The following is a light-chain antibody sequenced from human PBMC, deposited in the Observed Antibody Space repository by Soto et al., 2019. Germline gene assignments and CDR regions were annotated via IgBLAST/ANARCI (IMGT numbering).Light chain of an antibody. CDR3: TSSTSSTTMI. CDR1: SSDIGAYNF. Sequence: QSALTQPASVSGSPGQSITISCTGTSSDIGAYNFVSWYQQHPGKAPKLMIYDVNIRPSGVSNRFCGSKSGNTSSLTISGLAAEDAADYCCTSSTSSTTMIFGGGTKLTVL. J-gene: IGLJ2*01. CDR2: DVN. V-gene: IGLV2-14*03.